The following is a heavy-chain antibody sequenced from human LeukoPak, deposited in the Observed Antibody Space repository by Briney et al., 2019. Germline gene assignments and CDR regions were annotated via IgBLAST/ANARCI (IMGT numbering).Heavy chain of an antibody. J-gene: IGHJ4*02. CDR2: ISGSGGST. Sequence: GGSLRLSCAASGFTFSSYAMSWVRQPPGKGLEWDSAISGSGGSTYYADSVKGRFTISRDNSKNTLYLQMNSLRAEDTAVYYCAKDRHIVVVTALDYWGQGTLVTVSS. D-gene: IGHD2-21*02. V-gene: IGHV3-23*01. CDR1: GFTFSSYA. CDR3: AKDRHIVVVTALDY.